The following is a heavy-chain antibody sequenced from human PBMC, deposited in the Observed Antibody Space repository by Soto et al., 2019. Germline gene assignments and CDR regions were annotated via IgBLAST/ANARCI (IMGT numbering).Heavy chain of an antibody. V-gene: IGHV3-15*07. D-gene: IGHD5-18*01. CDR1: GVTLTDIW. CDR2: NKSKADCGPA. Sequence: GGSLRLSCAVPGVTLTDIWMNWVRQAPGKGPEGVARNKSKADCGPADYAAPVNGRFIMSRDDAKSTLYLQVYSLKTEDTAVYYCSHGYYQYFSSWGQGALVTISS. CDR3: SHGYYQYFSS. J-gene: IGHJ4*02.